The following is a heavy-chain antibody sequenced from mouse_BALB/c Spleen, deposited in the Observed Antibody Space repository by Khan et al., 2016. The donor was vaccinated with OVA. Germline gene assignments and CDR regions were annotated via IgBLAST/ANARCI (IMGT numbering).Heavy chain of an antibody. V-gene: IGHV5-17*02. D-gene: IGHD1-1*01. J-gene: IGHJ2*01. Sequence: EVELVESGGGLVQPGGSRKISCAASGFTFNNYGMHWVRQAPEKGLEWVAYISGDSNTIYYVDSVKGRFTISRDRLKNTLFLSMTNLMSEDSAIEYCATSYFTRYYFDYWGPGTTLTVS. CDR1: GFTFNNYG. CDR2: ISGDSNTI. CDR3: ATSYFTRYYFDY.